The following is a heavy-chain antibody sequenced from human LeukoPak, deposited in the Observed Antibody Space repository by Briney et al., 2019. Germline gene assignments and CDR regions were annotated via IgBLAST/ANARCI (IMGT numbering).Heavy chain of an antibody. J-gene: IGHJ6*02. D-gene: IGHD2-21*02. V-gene: IGHV6-1*01. CDR1: GDSVSSNSAA. CDR2: TYYRSKWYN. Sequence: SQTLSLTCAISGDSVSSNSAAWHWLRQSPSRGLEWLGRTYYRSKWYNDYAVSVKSRITINPDTSKNQFSLQLNSVTPEDTAVYYCARDGPLAYCGGDCQPPDGDYGMDVWGQGTTVTVSS. CDR3: ARDGPLAYCGGDCQPPDGDYGMDV.